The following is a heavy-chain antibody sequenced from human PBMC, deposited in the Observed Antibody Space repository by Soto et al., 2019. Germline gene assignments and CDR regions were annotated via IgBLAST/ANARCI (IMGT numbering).Heavy chain of an antibody. CDR3: ARDPSMDCSGGSCYPGYFDY. V-gene: IGHV3-30-3*01. CDR1: GFPFSSYA. J-gene: IGHJ4*02. CDR2: ISYDGSNK. D-gene: IGHD2-15*01. Sequence: GGSLRLSCAASGFPFSSYAMRRVRPAPGKGLEGVAVISYDGSNKYYADSVKGRFTISRDNSKNTLYLQMNSLRAEDTAVYYCARDPSMDCSGGSCYPGYFDYWGQGTLVTVSS.